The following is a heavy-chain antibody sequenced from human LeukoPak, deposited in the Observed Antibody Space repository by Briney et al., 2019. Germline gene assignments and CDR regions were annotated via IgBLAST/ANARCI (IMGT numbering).Heavy chain of an antibody. CDR3: ARTPPEWPMSWFDP. J-gene: IGHJ5*02. CDR2: IIPIFGTA. CDR1: GGTFSSYA. V-gene: IGHV1-69*13. Sequence: ASVRVSCKASGGTFSSYAISWVRQAPGRGLEWMGGIIPIFGTANYAQKFQGRVTITADESTSTAYMELSSLRSEDTAVYYCARTPPEWPMSWFDPWGQGTLVTVSS. D-gene: IGHD3-3*01.